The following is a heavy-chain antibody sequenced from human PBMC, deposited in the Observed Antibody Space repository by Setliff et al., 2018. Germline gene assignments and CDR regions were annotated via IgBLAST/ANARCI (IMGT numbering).Heavy chain of an antibody. CDR1: GGSISTSDYY. Sequence: ETLSLTCTVSGGSISTSDYYWSWIRQPPGKGLEWIGFISYIGNTNYNPSLKSRITISLDTSKNQFSLKVNSVTAADTAVYYCARGPPGYNPYHWFDPWGQGTLVTVSS. D-gene: IGHD5-12*01. CDR3: ARGPPGYNPYHWFDP. CDR2: ISYIGNT. V-gene: IGHV4-61*08. J-gene: IGHJ5*02.